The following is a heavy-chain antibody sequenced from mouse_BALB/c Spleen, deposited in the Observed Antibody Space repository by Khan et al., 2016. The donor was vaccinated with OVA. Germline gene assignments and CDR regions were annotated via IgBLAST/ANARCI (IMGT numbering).Heavy chain of an antibody. J-gene: IGHJ4*01. V-gene: IGHV3-2*02. Sequence: EVQLQESGPGLVNPSQSLSLTCTVTGYSITSDYAWNWIRQFPGNKLEWMGYINYSGSTNYNPALKSRISITRDTSKNQFFLQLNSVTTEDTATYYCARDGSRYNYAMNYWGQGTSDTGSS. CDR1: GYSITSDYA. CDR2: INYSGST. CDR3: ARDGSRYNYAMNY. D-gene: IGHD2-3*01.